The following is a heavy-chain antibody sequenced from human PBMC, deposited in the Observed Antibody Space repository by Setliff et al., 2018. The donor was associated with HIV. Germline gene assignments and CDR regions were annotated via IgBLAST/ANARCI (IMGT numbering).Heavy chain of an antibody. V-gene: IGHV1-58*02. CDR3: AADETTNGWLVQDDFDI. D-gene: IGHD6-19*01. CDR2: IVVGSGNT. CDR1: GFTFTSSA. J-gene: IGHJ3*02. Sequence: GASVKVSCKASGFTFTSSAMQWVRQARGQRLGWIGWIVVGSGNTNYAQKFRERVTITRDVSTSTVYMELSSLRSEDTAVYYCAADETTNGWLVQDDFDIWGQGTMVTVTS.